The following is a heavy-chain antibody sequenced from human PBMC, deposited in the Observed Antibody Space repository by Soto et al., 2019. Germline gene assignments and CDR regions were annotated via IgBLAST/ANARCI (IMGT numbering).Heavy chain of an antibody. V-gene: IGHV4-61*01. CDR3: ARGPPSGYDFWSGYLDWFDP. J-gene: IGHJ5*02. CDR1: GGSVSSGSYY. Sequence: SESLSLTCTGSGGSVSSGSYYWSWVRQPPGKGLEWIGYIYYSGNTNYNPSLKSRVTISVDTSKNQFSLKLSSVTAADTAVYYCARGPPSGYDFWSGYLDWFDPWGQGTLVTVSS. CDR2: IYYSGNT. D-gene: IGHD3-3*01.